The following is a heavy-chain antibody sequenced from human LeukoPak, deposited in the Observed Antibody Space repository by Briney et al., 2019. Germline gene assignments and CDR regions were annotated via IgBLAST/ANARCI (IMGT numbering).Heavy chain of an antibody. D-gene: IGHD2-2*01. V-gene: IGHV5-51*01. Sequence: GESLKISCKGSGYSFTSYWIGWVRQMPGKGLEWMGIIYPGDSDTRYSPSFQGQVTISADKSISTAYLQWSSLKASDTAMYYCARRLGYCSSTSCQAFDYWGQGTLVTVSS. CDR2: IYPGDSDT. CDR1: GYSFTSYW. CDR3: ARRLGYCSSTSCQAFDY. J-gene: IGHJ4*02.